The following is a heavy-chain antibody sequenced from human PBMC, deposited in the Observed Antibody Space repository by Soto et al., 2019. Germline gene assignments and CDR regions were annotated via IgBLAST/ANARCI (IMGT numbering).Heavy chain of an antibody. Sequence: QVQLVQSGGEVKKPGASVKVSCKASGDTVTNYGISWVRQAPGQGLEWMGWISFSNGHTNYAQKLQGRVTLTTDTSTSTAYMELRSLRSDDTAVYYCASAASIAGAGKESWGQGTLVTVPS. J-gene: IGHJ4*02. D-gene: IGHD6-19*01. CDR1: GDTVTNYG. CDR3: ASAASIAGAGKES. CDR2: ISFSNGHT. V-gene: IGHV1-18*01.